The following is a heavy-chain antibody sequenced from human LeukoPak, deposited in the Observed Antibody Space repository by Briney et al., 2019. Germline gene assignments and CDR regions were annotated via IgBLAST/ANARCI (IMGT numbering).Heavy chain of an antibody. CDR2: IYPGDSDT. CDR3: ARLYYGSGSQYSWFDP. J-gene: IGHJ5*02. V-gene: IGHV5-51*01. Sequence: GESLKISCKGSGYSFTSYWIGWVRQMPGKGLEWMGIIYPGDSDTRYSPFFQGQVTISADKSISTAYLQWSSLKASDTAMYYCARLYYGSGSQYSWFDPWGQGTLVTVSS. CDR1: GYSFTSYW. D-gene: IGHD3-10*01.